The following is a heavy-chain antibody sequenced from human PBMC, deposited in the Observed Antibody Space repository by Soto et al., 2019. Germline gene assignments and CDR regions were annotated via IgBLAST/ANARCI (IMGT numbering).Heavy chain of an antibody. Sequence: SETLSLTCTVSGGSISSSSYYWGWIRQPPGKGLEWIGSIYYSGSTYYNPSLKSRVTISVDTSKNQFSLKLSSVTAADTAVYYCAKNSGTYYSPRHFDSWAQEPLVTVSS. CDR2: IYYSGST. J-gene: IGHJ4*02. D-gene: IGHD1-26*01. CDR3: AKNSGTYYSPRHFDS. CDR1: GGSISSSSYY. V-gene: IGHV4-39*01.